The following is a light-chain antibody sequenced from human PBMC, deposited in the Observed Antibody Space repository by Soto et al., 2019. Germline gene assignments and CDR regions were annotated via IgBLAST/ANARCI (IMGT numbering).Light chain of an antibody. CDR1: TSNIGAGYD. V-gene: IGLV1-40*01. CDR3: QSYDTSLSGSYV. CDR2: ANS. Sequence: QSVLAQPPSVSGAPGQRVIVSCTVSTSNIGAGYDVHWYQQLPGTSPKLLIFANSNRPSGVPDRLSASRSGSSASLTITGLQAEDEADYYCQSYDTSLSGSYVFGSGTRSPS. J-gene: IGLJ1*01.